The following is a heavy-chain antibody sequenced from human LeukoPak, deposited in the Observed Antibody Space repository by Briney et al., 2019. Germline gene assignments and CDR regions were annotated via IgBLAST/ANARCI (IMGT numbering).Heavy chain of an antibody. J-gene: IGHJ5*02. CDR1: GGSISSSNW. V-gene: IGHV4-4*02. D-gene: IGHD3-3*01. CDR2: IYHSGST. Sequence: SGTLSLTCAVSGGSISSSNWWSWVRQLPGKGLEWIGEIYHSGSTNYNPSLESRVTMSVDKSKTHFSLKLTSVTAADTAVYYCARRDYNWFDPWGQGTLVTVSS. CDR3: ARRDYNWFDP.